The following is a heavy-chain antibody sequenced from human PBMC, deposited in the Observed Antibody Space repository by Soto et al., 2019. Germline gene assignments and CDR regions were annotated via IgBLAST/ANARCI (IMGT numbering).Heavy chain of an antibody. V-gene: IGHV4-30-4*01. J-gene: IGHJ5*01. CDR2: IYKSATT. D-gene: IGHD2-15*01. CDR3: ARGRYCLTGRCFPNWFDS. Sequence: SGTLSLTCSVSGDSISTVDYFWAWIRQPPGQALEYIGNIYKSATTYYHPSFESRVAISLDTSKSQFSLSVTSVTAADTAVYFCARGRYCLTGRCFPNWFDSWGQGPLVTVS. CDR1: GDSISTVDYF.